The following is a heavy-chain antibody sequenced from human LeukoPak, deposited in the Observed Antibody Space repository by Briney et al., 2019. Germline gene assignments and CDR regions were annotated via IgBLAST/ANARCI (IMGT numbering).Heavy chain of an antibody. D-gene: IGHD1-14*01. V-gene: IGHV3-7*01. J-gene: IGHJ4*02. CDR1: GFTFSSYW. Sequence: GSLRLSCAAYGFTFSSYWMTWVRQTPGKGLEWVANIKYDASEKDYLDSVKGRFTISRDNAKNSLYLQMNSLRAEDTAVYYCAKAIEPPGLFLDSWGRGTLVIVSS. CDR2: IKYDASEK. CDR3: AKAIEPPGLFLDS.